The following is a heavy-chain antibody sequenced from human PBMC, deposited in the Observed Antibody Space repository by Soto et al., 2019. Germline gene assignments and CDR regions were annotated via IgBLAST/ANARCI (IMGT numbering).Heavy chain of an antibody. D-gene: IGHD3-22*01. CDR3: ARESLDYYDSSGYYFDY. Sequence: SETLSLTCTVSGGSISSYYWSWIRQPPGKGLEWIGYIYYSGSTNYNPSLKSRVNISVDTSKNQFSLKLSSVTAADTAVYYCARESLDYYDSSGYYFDYWGQGTLVTVYS. CDR1: GGSISSYY. CDR2: IYYSGST. V-gene: IGHV4-59*01. J-gene: IGHJ4*02.